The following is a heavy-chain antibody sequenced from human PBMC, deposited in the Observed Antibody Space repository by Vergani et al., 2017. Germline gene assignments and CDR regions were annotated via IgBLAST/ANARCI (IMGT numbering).Heavy chain of an antibody. V-gene: IGHV1-69*02. CDR3: ARCLDCSCGSCYFFVAFDI. Sequence: QVQLVQSGAEVKKPGSSVKVSCKASGGTFSSYTISWVRQAPGQGLEWMGRIIPILGIANYAQKFQGRVTITADQSTSSAYMELSSLRSEDTAVYYCARCLDCSCGSCYFFVAFDIWGQGTMVTVSS. CDR1: GGTFSSYT. CDR2: IIPILGIA. D-gene: IGHD2-15*01. J-gene: IGHJ3*02.